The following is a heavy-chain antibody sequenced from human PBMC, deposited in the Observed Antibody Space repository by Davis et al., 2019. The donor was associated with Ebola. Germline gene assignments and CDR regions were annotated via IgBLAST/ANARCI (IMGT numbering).Heavy chain of an antibody. Sequence: HSQTLSLTCAISGDSGSIGWNWIRQSPSRGLEWLGRTYYTSKWHNDYGESVKSRISINPDTSKNQLSLQLNSVTPEDAAVYYCVRGWGRSGLDVWGQGTTVTVSS. CDR2: TYYTSKWHN. J-gene: IGHJ6*02. CDR1: GDSGSIG. CDR3: VRGWGRSGLDV. D-gene: IGHD3-16*01. V-gene: IGHV6-1*01.